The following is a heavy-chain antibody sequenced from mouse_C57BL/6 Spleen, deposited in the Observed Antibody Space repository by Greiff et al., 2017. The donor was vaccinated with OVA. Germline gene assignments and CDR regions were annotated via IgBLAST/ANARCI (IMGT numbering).Heavy chain of an antibody. Sequence: EVKLVESGGGLVKPGGSLKLSCAASGFTFSDYGMHWVRQAPEKGLEWVAYISSGSSTIYYADTVKGRFTISRDNAKNTLFLQMTSLRSEDTAMYYCARRYYYGSRGYYFDYWGQGTTLTVSS. CDR1: GFTFSDYG. CDR3: ARRYYYGSRGYYFDY. D-gene: IGHD1-1*01. J-gene: IGHJ2*01. V-gene: IGHV5-17*01. CDR2: ISSGSSTI.